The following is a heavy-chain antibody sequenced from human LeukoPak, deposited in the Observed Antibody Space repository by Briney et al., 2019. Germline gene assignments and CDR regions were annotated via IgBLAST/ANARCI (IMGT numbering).Heavy chain of an antibody. CDR1: GXTLSSYW. V-gene: IGHV3-74*01. CDR3: GRINYNGDY. Sequence: GGSLRLSCAASGXTLSSYWFHWVRQPPGKGLMWLSRTNEDGSYADYADSVKGRFTISRYNAKNTVYLQMNSLRTEDTAVYFCGRINYNGDYWGRGTLVTVSS. J-gene: IGHJ4*02. CDR2: TNEDGSYA. D-gene: IGHD3-10*01.